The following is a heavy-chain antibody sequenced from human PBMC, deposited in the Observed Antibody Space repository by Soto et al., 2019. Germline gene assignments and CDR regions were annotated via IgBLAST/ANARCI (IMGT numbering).Heavy chain of an antibody. CDR2: ISWNSGSI. CDR1: GFTFDDYA. D-gene: IGHD6-19*01. V-gene: IGHV3-9*01. CDR3: AKDIRQWLFDDAFDI. J-gene: IGHJ3*02. Sequence: EVQLVESGGGLVQPGRSLRLSCAASGFTFDDYAMHWVRQAPGKGLEWVSGISWNSGSIGYADSVKGRFTISRDNAKNSLYLQMNSLRAEDTALYYCAKDIRQWLFDDAFDIWGQGTMVTVSS.